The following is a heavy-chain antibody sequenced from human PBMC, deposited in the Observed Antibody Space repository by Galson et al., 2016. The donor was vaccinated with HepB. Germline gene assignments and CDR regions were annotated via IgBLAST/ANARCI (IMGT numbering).Heavy chain of an antibody. V-gene: IGHV3-9*01. Sequence: SLRLSCAASGFRFENYAMHWVRQAPGKGLEWVSGISWNSGTIVYADSVEGRFTISRDNAKNSLYLQMNSLRAEDTALYYCAKTGGIGARPGNWYFDLWGRGTPVTVSS. CDR2: ISWNSGTI. CDR3: AKTGGIGARPGNWYFDL. CDR1: GFRFENYA. D-gene: IGHD6-6*01. J-gene: IGHJ2*01.